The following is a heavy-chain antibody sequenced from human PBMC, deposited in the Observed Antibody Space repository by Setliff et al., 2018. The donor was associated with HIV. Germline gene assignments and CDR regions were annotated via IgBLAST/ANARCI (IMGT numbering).Heavy chain of an antibody. CDR1: GDSFSTYY. J-gene: IGHJ5*02. Sequence: SETLSLTCTVSGDSFSTYYWTWIRQPAGKGLDWIGRIYTTGRTSYNPSLKNRVTMSIDSSRNQFSLKINSVTAADTAIYFCAREKGFGGATGWFDPWG. CDR2: IYTTGRT. D-gene: IGHD2-15*01. CDR3: AREKGFGGATGWFDP. V-gene: IGHV4-4*07.